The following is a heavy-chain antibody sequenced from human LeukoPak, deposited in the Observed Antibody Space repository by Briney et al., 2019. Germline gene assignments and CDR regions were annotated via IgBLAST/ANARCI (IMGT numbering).Heavy chain of an antibody. Sequence: ASVKVSCKASGYTFTGFYIHWVRQAPGQGLEWMGWIDPKSGDTNYLQKLQGRVTMTRDTSISTAYMELSRLRSDDTAVYYWTRGPDVYGSGRSWFDAWGQGTLVTVSS. CDR2: IDPKSGDT. CDR3: TRGPDVYGSGRSWFDA. CDR1: GYTFTGFY. V-gene: IGHV1-2*02. D-gene: IGHD3-10*01. J-gene: IGHJ5*02.